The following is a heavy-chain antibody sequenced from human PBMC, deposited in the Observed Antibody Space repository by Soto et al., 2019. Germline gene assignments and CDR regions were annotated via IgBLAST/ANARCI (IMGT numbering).Heavy chain of an antibody. V-gene: IGHV3-23*01. D-gene: IGHD6-19*01. J-gene: IGHJ4*02. Sequence: EVQLLESGGGLVQPGGSLRLSCAASGFTFSSYAMSWVRQAPGKGLEWVSAISVSGGSTYYADSVMGRFTISRDNSKNTLYLQMNSLRAEDTAVYYCARRSSGWYFDYWGQGTLVTVSS. CDR3: ARRSSGWYFDY. CDR2: ISVSGGST. CDR1: GFTFSSYA.